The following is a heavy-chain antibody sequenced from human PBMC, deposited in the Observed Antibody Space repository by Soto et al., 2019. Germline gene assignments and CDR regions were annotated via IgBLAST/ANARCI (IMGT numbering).Heavy chain of an antibody. D-gene: IGHD5-18*01. V-gene: IGHV3-15*01. CDR1: GFTFSNAW. Sequence: GGSLRLSCAASGFTFSNAWMSWVRQAPGKGLEWVGRIKSKTDGGTTDYAAPVKGRFTISRDDSKNTLYLQMNSLKTEDTAVYYCTTDRPHTAMAFDYWGQGTRVTVSS. CDR2: IKSKTDGGTT. J-gene: IGHJ4*02. CDR3: TTDRPHTAMAFDY.